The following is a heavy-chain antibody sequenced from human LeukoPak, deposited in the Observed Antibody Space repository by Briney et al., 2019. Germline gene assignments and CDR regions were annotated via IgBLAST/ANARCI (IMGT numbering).Heavy chain of an antibody. CDR2: IYYSGST. D-gene: IGHD5-24*01. J-gene: IGHJ4*02. V-gene: IGHV4-59*08. CDR1: GGSMSSYY. CDR3: ARGARAGYNLEPFDY. Sequence: SETLSLTCTVSGGSMSSYYWSWTRQPPGKGLEWIGYIYYSGSTKYNPSLKSRVTISVDTSKNQFSLKLSSVTAADTAVYYCARGARAGYNLEPFDYWGQGTLVTVSS.